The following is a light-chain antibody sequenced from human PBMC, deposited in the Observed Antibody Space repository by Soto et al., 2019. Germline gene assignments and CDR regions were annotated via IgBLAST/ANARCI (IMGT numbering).Light chain of an antibody. CDR2: EVS. J-gene: IGLJ2*01. V-gene: IGLV2-8*01. CDR3: SSYAGSNPL. Sequence: QAVVTQPPSASASPGPSVTISCTGTSSDVGCANYVSWYQPHPGKAPKLMIYEVSKQPSGVPDRFSGSKSGNTASLTVSGLQAEDEADYYCSSYAGSNPLFGGGTKLTVL. CDR1: SSDVGCANY.